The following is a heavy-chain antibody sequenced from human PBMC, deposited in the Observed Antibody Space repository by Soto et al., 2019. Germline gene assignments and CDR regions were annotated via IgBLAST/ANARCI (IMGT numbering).Heavy chain of an antibody. CDR1: GYTFTSYA. V-gene: IGHV1-3*01. J-gene: IGHJ4*02. D-gene: IGHD6-6*01. Sequence: ASVKVSCKASGYTFTSYAMHWVRQAPGQRLEWMGWINVGNGNTKYSQKFQGRVTITRDTSASTAYMELSSLRSEDTAVYYCAREYSSSFAFGYWGQGTLVTVSS. CDR3: AREYSSSFAFGY. CDR2: INVGNGNT.